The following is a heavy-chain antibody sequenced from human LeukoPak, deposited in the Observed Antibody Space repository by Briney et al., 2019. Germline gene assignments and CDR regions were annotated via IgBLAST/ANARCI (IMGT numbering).Heavy chain of an antibody. J-gene: IGHJ4*02. CDR3: ARAVGQWLVEYYFDY. CDR1: GGSFSGYY. CDR2: IYTSGST. V-gene: IGHV4-59*10. Sequence: SETLSLTCAVYGGSFSGYYWSWIRQPAGKGLEWIGRIYTSGSTNYNPSLKSRVTMSVDTSKNQFSLKLSSVTAADTAVYYCARAVGQWLVEYYFDYWGQGTLVTVSS. D-gene: IGHD6-19*01.